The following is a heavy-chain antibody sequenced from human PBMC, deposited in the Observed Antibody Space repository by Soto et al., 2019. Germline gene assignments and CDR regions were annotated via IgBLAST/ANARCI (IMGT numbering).Heavy chain of an antibody. J-gene: IGHJ6*03. CDR3: ARGNIVVVVAAVLAYYIDV. D-gene: IGHD2-15*01. V-gene: IGHV4-34*01. CDR1: GGSFSGYY. Sequence: QVQLQQWGAGLLKPSETLSLTCAVYGGSFSGYYWSWIRQPPGKGLEWIGEINHSGSTNYNPSLKSRVTISVDTSKIQLSLKLSSVTAAYTAVYYCARGNIVVVVAAVLAYYIDVWGKGTTVTVSS. CDR2: INHSGST.